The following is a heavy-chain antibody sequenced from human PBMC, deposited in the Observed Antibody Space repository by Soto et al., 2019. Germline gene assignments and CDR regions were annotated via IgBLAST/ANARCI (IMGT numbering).Heavy chain of an antibody. V-gene: IGHV4-59*01. J-gene: IGHJ6*02. Sequence: SETLSLTCTVSGGSISSYYWSWIRQPPGKGLEWIGYIYYSGSTSYNPSLKSRVTISVDTSKNQFSLKLSSVTAADTAVYYCARANNVVRYQRHYYYGMDVWGQGTTVTVSS. CDR1: GGSISSYY. CDR2: IYYSGST. CDR3: ARANNVVRYQRHYYYGMDV. D-gene: IGHD2-2*01.